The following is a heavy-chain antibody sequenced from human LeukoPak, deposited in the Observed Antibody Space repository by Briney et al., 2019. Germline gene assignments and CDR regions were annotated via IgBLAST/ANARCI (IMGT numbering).Heavy chain of an antibody. Sequence: ASETLSLTCTVSGGSISSGGYYWSWIRQPPGKGLEWIGYIYHSGSTYYNPSLKSRVTISVDRSKNQFSLKLSSVTAADTAVYYCARGRAYYYGSGSSDGPHNWFDPWGQGTLVTVSS. CDR2: IYHSGST. D-gene: IGHD3-10*01. CDR3: ARGRAYYYGSGSSDGPHNWFDP. V-gene: IGHV4-30-2*01. CDR1: GGSISSGGYY. J-gene: IGHJ5*02.